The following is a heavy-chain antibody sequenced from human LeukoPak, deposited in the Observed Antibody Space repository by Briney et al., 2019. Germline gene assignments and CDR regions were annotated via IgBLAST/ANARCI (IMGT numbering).Heavy chain of an antibody. V-gene: IGHV6-1*01. CDR2: TYYRSKWYN. CDR3: AREQQLVRINYYYYGMDV. J-gene: IGHJ6*02. CDR1: GDSASSNSAA. D-gene: IGHD6-13*01. Sequence: SQTLSLTCAISGDSASSNSAAWNWIRQSPSRGLEWLGRTYYRSKWYNDYAVSVKSRITINPDTSKNQFSLQLNSVTPEDTAVYYCAREQQLVRINYYYYGMDVWGQGTTVTVSS.